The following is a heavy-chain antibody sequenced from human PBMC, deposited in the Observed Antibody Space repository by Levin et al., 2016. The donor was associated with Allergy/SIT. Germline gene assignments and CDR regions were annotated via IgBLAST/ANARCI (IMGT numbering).Heavy chain of an antibody. Sequence: WIRQPPGKGLEWIGYIYYSGSTYYNPSLKSRVTISVDTSKNQFSLKLSSVTAADTAVYYCARRDGYNWEYDYWGQGTLVTVSS. CDR2: IYYSGST. CDR3: ARRDGYNWEYDY. V-gene: IGHV4-30-4*01. J-gene: IGHJ4*02. D-gene: IGHD5-24*01.